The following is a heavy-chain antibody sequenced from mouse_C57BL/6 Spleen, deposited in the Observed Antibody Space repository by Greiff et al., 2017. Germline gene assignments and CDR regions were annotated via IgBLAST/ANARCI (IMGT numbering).Heavy chain of an antibody. J-gene: IGHJ3*01. CDR2: IDPETGGT. CDR1: GYTFTDYE. V-gene: IGHV1-15*01. CDR3: TRWLLRSFAY. Sequence: VHLVESGAELVRPGASVTLSCKASGYTFTDYEMHWVKQTPVHGLEWIGAIDPETGGTAYNQKFKGKAILTADKSSSTAYMELRSLTSEDSAVYYCTRWLLRSFAYWGQGTLVTVSA. D-gene: IGHD2-3*01.